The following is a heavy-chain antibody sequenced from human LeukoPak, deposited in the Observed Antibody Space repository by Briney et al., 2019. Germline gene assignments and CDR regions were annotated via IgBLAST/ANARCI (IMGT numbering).Heavy chain of an antibody. CDR1: GFTFSSYA. CDR2: ISGSGGST. Sequence: PGGSLRLSCAASGFTFSSYAMSWVRQAPGKGLEWVSAISGSGGSTYYAGSVKGRFTISRDNSKNTLYLQMNSLRADDTAVYYCAKATWLAYYFDYWGQGTLVTVSS. CDR3: AKATWLAYYFDY. D-gene: IGHD6-19*01. J-gene: IGHJ4*02. V-gene: IGHV3-23*01.